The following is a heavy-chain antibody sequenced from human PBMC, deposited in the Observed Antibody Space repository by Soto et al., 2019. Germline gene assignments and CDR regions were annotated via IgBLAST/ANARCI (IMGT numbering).Heavy chain of an antibody. Sequence: GASVKVSCKASGGTFSSYAISWVRQAPGQGLEWMGGIIPIFGTANYAQKFQGRVTITADESTSTAYMELSSLRSEDTAVYYCATAAGIQLWLPAFDIWGQGTMATVSS. J-gene: IGHJ3*02. D-gene: IGHD5-18*01. CDR1: GGTFSSYA. V-gene: IGHV1-69*13. CDR3: ATAAGIQLWLPAFDI. CDR2: IIPIFGTA.